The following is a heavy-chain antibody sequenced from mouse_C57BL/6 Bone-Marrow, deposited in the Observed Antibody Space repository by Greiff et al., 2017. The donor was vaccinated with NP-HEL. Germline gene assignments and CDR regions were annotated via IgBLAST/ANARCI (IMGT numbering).Heavy chain of an antibody. Sequence: QVQLQQSGAELVKPGASVKISCKASGYAFSSYWMNWVKQRPGKGLEWIGQIYPGDGDTNYNGKFKGKATLTADKSSSTAYMQLSSLTSEDSAVYFCARKDYGSRPWYFDVWGTGTTVTVSS. CDR1: GYAFSSYW. J-gene: IGHJ1*03. CDR2: IYPGDGDT. D-gene: IGHD1-1*01. CDR3: ARKDYGSRPWYFDV. V-gene: IGHV1-80*01.